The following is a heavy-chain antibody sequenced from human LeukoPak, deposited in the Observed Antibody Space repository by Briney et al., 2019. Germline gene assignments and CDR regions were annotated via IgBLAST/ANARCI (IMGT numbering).Heavy chain of an antibody. CDR3: VRTPLTGSYWFDP. CDR2: ISYDGSNK. D-gene: IGHD7-27*01. CDR1: GFTFSSYA. Sequence: GRSLRLSCAASGFTFSSYAMHWVRQAPGKGLEWVAVISYDGSNKYYADSVKGRFTISRDNSKNTLYLQMNSLRAEDTAVYYCVRTPLTGSYWFDPWGQGTLVTVSS. V-gene: IGHV3-30-3*01. J-gene: IGHJ5*02.